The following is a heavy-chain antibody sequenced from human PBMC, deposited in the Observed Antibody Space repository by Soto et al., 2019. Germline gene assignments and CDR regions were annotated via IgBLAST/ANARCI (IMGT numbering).Heavy chain of an antibody. CDR2: ITDSGAST. Sequence: GGSLRLSCAASGFAFSSFAMSWIRQAPGKGLEWVSSITDSGASTFYADSVKGRLTTSRDNSKSTLYLQMNSLRAEDTAVYYCAKYKGVIHHLMFDCWGQGTLVTVSS. CDR3: AKYKGVIHHLMFDC. D-gene: IGHD2-21*01. J-gene: IGHJ4*02. CDR1: GFAFSSFA. V-gene: IGHV3-23*01.